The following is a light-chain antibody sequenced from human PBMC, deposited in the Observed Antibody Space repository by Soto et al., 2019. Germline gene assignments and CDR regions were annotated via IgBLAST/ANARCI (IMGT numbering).Light chain of an antibody. CDR1: QSISSR. CDR2: DAS. CDR3: QQYDRLSYT. J-gene: IGKJ2*01. V-gene: IGKV1-5*01. Sequence: DIQMTQSPATLSASVGDRATLTCRASQSISSRLAWYQQKPGKAPKLLIYDASSWDSGVPSRCSGSGSGTDFTLTISRLQPDDFATYYCQQYDRLSYTFGHGTKLEIK.